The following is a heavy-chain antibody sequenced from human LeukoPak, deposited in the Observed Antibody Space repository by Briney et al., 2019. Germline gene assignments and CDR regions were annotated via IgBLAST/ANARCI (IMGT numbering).Heavy chain of an antibody. J-gene: IGHJ3*02. CDR2: ISYDGSNK. CDR3: AKLLGSGYSEDAFDI. D-gene: IGHD3-22*01. V-gene: IGHV3-30*18. Sequence: GGSLRLSCAASGFTFSSYGMHWVRQAPGKGLEWVAVISYDGSNKYYADSVKGRFTISRDNSKNTLYLKMNSLRAEDTAVYYCAKLLGSGYSEDAFDIWGQGTMVTVSS. CDR1: GFTFSSYG.